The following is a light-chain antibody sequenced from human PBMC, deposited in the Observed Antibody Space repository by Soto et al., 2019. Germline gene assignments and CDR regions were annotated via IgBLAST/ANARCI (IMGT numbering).Light chain of an antibody. CDR2: RNN. J-gene: IGLJ2*01. CDR3: AAWDDSLSAVV. CDR1: SSNIGSNY. V-gene: IGLV1-47*01. Sequence: QSVLTQPPSASGTPGQRVTISCSGSSSNIGSNYVYWYQQLPGTAPKLLIYRNNQRPSGVPDRFSGSKSGTSASLAISGLRSEDEAEYYSAAWDDSLSAVVFGGGTKLTVL.